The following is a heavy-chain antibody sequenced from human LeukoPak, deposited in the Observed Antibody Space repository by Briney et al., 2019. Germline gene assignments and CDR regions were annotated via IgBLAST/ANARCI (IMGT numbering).Heavy chain of an antibody. J-gene: IGHJ3*02. Sequence: ASVKVSCKASGYTFTGYYMHWVRQAPGQGLEWMGWINPNSGGTNYAQKFQGRVTMTRDTSISTAYMEQSRLRSDDTAVYYCARGASLWNGAFDIWGQGTMVTVSS. CDR3: ARGASLWNGAFDI. D-gene: IGHD3-10*01. CDR1: GYTFTGYY. V-gene: IGHV1-2*02. CDR2: INPNSGGT.